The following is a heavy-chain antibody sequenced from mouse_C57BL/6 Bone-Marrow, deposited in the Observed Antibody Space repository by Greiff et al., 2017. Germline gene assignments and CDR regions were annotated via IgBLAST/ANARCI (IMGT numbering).Heavy chain of an antibody. D-gene: IGHD3-1*01. CDR3: ARGAPDARDY. J-gene: IGHJ4*01. CDR1: GYTFTSYG. Sequence: QVQLKQSGAELARPGASVKLSCKASGYTFTSYGISWVKQRTGQGLEWIGEIYPRSGNTYYNEKFKGKATLTADKSSSTAYMELRSLTSEDSAVYFCARGAPDARDYWGQGTSVTVSS. CDR2: IYPRSGNT. V-gene: IGHV1-81*01.